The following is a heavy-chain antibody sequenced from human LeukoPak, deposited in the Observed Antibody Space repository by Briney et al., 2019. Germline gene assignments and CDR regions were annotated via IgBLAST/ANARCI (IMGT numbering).Heavy chain of an antibody. CDR2: ISSSGSTI. D-gene: IGHD4-23*01. V-gene: IGHV3-48*03. Sequence: GGSLGLSCAASGFTFSSYEMNWVRQAPGKGLEWVSYISSSGSTIYYADSVKGRFTISRDNAKNSLYLQMNSLRAEDTAVYYCARVPYGGANGYYYMDVWGKGTTVTVSS. CDR1: GFTFSSYE. J-gene: IGHJ6*03. CDR3: ARVPYGGANGYYYMDV.